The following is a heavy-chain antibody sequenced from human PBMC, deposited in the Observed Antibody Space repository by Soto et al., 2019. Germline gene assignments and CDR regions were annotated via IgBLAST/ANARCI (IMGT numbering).Heavy chain of an antibody. Sequence: SETLSLTCTVSGGSISSGDYYWSWIRQPPGKGLEWMATIYSGSTYQNPSLKSRVTISVDTSKNQFSLKLSSVAAPDTAIYYCVTTRGIAVGGSFDHWGQGTLVTVSS. CDR2: IYSGST. CDR3: VTTRGIAVGGSFDH. CDR1: GGSISSGDYY. V-gene: IGHV4-39*01. J-gene: IGHJ5*02. D-gene: IGHD6-13*01.